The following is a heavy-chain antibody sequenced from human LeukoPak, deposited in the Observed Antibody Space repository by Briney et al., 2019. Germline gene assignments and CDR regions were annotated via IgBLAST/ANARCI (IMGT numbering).Heavy chain of an antibody. V-gene: IGHV1-18*01. J-gene: IGHJ6*02. CDR1: GYTFTSYD. Sequence: ASVKVSCKASGYTFTSYDINWVRQAPGQGLEWMGWISANNGDTNYAQKFQGRVTITADESTSTAYMELSSLRSEDTAVYYCASSSIFGVVIIPVPHYYYGMDVWGQGTTVTVSS. CDR3: ASSSIFGVVIIPVPHYYYGMDV. D-gene: IGHD3-3*01. CDR2: ISANNGDT.